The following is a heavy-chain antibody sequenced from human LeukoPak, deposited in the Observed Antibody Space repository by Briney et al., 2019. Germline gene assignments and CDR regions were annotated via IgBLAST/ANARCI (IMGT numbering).Heavy chain of an antibody. CDR2: IIPIFGTA. CDR3: ARASPDCSSTSCYPRLHDY. D-gene: IGHD2-2*01. J-gene: IGHJ4*02. V-gene: IGHV1-69*13. CDR1: GGTFSSYA. Sequence: SVKVSCKASGGTFSSYAISWVRQAPGQGLEWMGGIIPIFGTANYAQKFQGRVTITADESTSTAYMELSSLRSEDTAVYYCARASPDCSSTSCYPRLHDYWGQGTLVTVSS.